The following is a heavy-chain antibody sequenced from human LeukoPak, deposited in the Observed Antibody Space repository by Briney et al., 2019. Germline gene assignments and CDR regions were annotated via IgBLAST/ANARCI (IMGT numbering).Heavy chain of an antibody. CDR3: AKGGDGYNYYFDY. CDR1: GFTFSDYA. D-gene: IGHD5-24*01. J-gene: IGHJ4*02. Sequence: GGSLRLSCTASGFTFSDYAMSWVRQAPGEGLEWVSGISGSGGSIRYADSVKGRFIISRDNSKNTLYLQMNSLRAEDTAVYCCAKGGDGYNYYFDYWGQETLVTVSS. V-gene: IGHV3-23*01. CDR2: ISGSGGSI.